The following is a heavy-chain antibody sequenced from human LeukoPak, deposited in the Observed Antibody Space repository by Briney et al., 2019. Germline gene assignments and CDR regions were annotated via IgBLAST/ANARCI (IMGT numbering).Heavy chain of an antibody. V-gene: IGHV3-15*01. J-gene: IGHJ4*02. CDR3: TLYDSGKIDY. D-gene: IGHD3-10*01. CDR2: ITSKTDGETA. CDR1: GFTVSSNY. Sequence: GGSLRLSCAASGFTVSSNYMSWVRQAPGRGLEWVGRITSKTDGETALYAAPVKGRLTISRDDSQNTLYLQMNSLKIEDTAVYYCTLYDSGKIDYWGRGTLVTVSS.